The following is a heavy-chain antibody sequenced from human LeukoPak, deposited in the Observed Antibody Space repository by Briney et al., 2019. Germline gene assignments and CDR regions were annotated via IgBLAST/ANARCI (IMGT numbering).Heavy chain of an antibody. V-gene: IGHV3-23*01. CDR3: ARAFSETVMGLGGVYYFYH. CDR1: GFTFSSSDA. Sequence: GGSRLFSSASGFTFSSSDAMCCGRQAPGRGLGGVSAINPTGGSTYYEDSVKGSFTISRDNSKNTLYLQMSSLRAENTAVYYGARAFSETVMGLGGVYYFYHWGQGTLVTVSS. D-gene: IGHD3-16*01. J-gene: IGHJ4*02. CDR2: INPTGGST.